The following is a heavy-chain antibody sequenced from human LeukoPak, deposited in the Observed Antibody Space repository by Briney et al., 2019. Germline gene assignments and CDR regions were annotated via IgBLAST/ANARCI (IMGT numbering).Heavy chain of an antibody. CDR1: GYTFTGYY. CDR2: INPNSGGT. Sequence: ASVTVSCKASGYTFTGYYMHWVRQAPGQGLEWMGWINPNSGGTNYAQKFQGRVTMTRDTSISTAYMELSRLRSDDTAVYYCARDRLVRGDSFDYWGQGTLVTVSS. D-gene: IGHD3-10*01. V-gene: IGHV1-2*02. CDR3: ARDRLVRGDSFDY. J-gene: IGHJ4*02.